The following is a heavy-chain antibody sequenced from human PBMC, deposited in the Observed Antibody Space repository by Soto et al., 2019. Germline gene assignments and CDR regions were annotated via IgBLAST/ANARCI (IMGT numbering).Heavy chain of an antibody. V-gene: IGHV3-9*01. Sequence: SLRLPCSASGFHFDDYAMHWVRQAPGKGLEWVSGISWNSGSIGYADSVKARFTISRDNAKNSLYLQMNSLRAEDTAFYYCAKDISGRGSYYYYGMDVWGQGIPVTVSS. CDR1: GFHFDDYA. D-gene: IGHD1-26*01. CDR2: ISWNSGSI. J-gene: IGHJ6*02. CDR3: AKDISGRGSYYYYGMDV.